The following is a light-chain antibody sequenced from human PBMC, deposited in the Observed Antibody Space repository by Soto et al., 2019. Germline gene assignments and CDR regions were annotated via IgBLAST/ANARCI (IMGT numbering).Light chain of an antibody. J-gene: IGLJ3*02. V-gene: IGLV2-23*02. Sequence: QSALTQPASVSGSPGQSITISCTGTSRDVGSYNLVSWYQQHPGKAPKLMIYEVSKRPSGVSNRFSGSKSRNTASLTISGLQAEDEADYYCCSYAGSSTLEVFGGGTKLTVL. CDR1: SRDVGSYNL. CDR2: EVS. CDR3: CSYAGSSTLEV.